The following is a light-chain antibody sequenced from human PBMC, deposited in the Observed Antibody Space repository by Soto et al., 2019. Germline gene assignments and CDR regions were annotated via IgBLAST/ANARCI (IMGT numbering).Light chain of an antibody. V-gene: IGKV1-39*01. CDR3: QHSYSTRWT. Sequence: DIQMTQSPSSLSASVADRVTITCRASQSISSYLNWYQQKPGKAPKLLMYAASSLQSGVPSRFSGSGSGTDFTLTIISLQPEDFATYYCQHSYSTRWTFGQGTKVEIK. CDR1: QSISSY. J-gene: IGKJ1*01. CDR2: AAS.